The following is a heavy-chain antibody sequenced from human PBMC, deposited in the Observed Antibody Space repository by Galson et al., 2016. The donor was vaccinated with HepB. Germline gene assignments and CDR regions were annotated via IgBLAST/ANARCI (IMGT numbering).Heavy chain of an antibody. Sequence: SLRLSCAASGFTISNLWMNWVRQAPGKGLEWVANIKQAGSQENYVDSVKGRFTISRDNAKNSLYLQMNSLRVEDTAVYYCLADTYDFDLWGQGTMVSVSS. V-gene: IGHV3-7*01. CDR2: IKQAGSQE. J-gene: IGHJ3*01. CDR3: LADTYDFDL. D-gene: IGHD2-15*01. CDR1: GFTISNLW.